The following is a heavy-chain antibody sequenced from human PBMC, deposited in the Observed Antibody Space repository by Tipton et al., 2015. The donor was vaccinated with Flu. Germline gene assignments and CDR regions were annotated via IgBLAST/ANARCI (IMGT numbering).Heavy chain of an antibody. CDR1: GYTFTSYY. D-gene: IGHD6-13*01. CDR3: ARVTAAAGRYYYYGMDV. CDR2: INPSGGST. J-gene: IGHJ6*02. V-gene: IGHV1-46*01. Sequence: QLVQSGAEVKKPGASVKVSCKASGYTFTSYYMHWARQAPGQGLEWMGIINPSGGSTSYAQKFQGRVTMTRDTSTSTVYMELSSLRSEDTAVYYCARVTAAAGRYYYYGMDVWGQGTTVTVSS.